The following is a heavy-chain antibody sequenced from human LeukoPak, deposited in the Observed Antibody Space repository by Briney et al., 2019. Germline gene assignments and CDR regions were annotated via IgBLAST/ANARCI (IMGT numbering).Heavy chain of an antibody. CDR3: ATDYSQGYFDY. CDR2: IWYDGSNT. J-gene: IGHJ4*02. CDR1: GFTFSSYG. Sequence: GGSLRLSCAASGFTFSSYGMHWVRQAPGKGLEWVAVIWYDGSNTYYGDSVKGRFTISRDSSKNTLYLQMNSLRAEDTAVYYCATDYSQGYFDYWGQGTLVTVSS. V-gene: IGHV3-30*02. D-gene: IGHD4-11*01.